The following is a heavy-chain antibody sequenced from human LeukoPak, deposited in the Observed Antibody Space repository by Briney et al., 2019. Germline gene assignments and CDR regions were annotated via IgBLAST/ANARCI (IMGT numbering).Heavy chain of an antibody. J-gene: IGHJ6*03. CDR1: GFTFSDYY. CDR3: ARVAYYYYYMDV. Sequence: GGSLRLSCAASGFTFSDYYMSWVRQAPGKGLEWVSVIYSGGSTYYADSVKGRFTISRDNSKNTLYLQMNSLRAEDTTVYYCARVAYYYYYMDVWGKGTTVTVSS. CDR2: IYSGGST. V-gene: IGHV3-53*01.